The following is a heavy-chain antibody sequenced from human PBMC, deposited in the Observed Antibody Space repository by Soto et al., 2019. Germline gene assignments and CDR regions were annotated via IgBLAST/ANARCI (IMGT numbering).Heavy chain of an antibody. CDR2: ISAYNGNT. Sequence: ASVKFSFKDSVYTFTSYGISWVRQAPGQGLEWMGWISAYNGNTNYAQKLQGRVTMTTDTSTSTAYMELRSLRSHDTAVYYRARRVWEQSNWFDPWGQGTLVTVPS. V-gene: IGHV1-18*04. CDR1: VYTFTSYG. J-gene: IGHJ5*02. CDR3: ARRVWEQSNWFDP. D-gene: IGHD1-26*01.